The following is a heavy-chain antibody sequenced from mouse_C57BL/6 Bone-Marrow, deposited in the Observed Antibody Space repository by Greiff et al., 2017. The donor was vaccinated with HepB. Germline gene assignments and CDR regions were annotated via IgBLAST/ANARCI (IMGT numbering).Heavy chain of an antibody. CDR2: IYPRSGNT. Sequence: VQRVESGAELARPGASVKLSCKASGYTFTSYGISWVKQRTGQGLEWIGEIYPRSGNTYYNEKFKGKATLTADKSSSTAYMELRSLTSEDSAVYFCARSHYYYGSSLFAYWGQGTLVTVSA. D-gene: IGHD1-1*01. V-gene: IGHV1-81*01. J-gene: IGHJ3*01. CDR1: GYTFTSYG. CDR3: ARSHYYYGSSLFAY.